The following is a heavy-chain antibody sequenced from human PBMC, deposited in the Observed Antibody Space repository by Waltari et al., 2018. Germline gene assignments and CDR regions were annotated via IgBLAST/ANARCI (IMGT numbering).Heavy chain of an antibody. V-gene: IGHV3-21*01. D-gene: IGHD6-13*01. J-gene: IGHJ5*02. CDR2: ISSSSSYI. Sequence: EVQLVESGGGLVKPGGSLRLSCAASGFTFSSYTLNWVRQAPGKGLEWVSSISSSSSYIYYADSVKGRFTISRDNAKNSLYLQMNSLRAEDTAVYYCARAAAGSRGWFDPWGQGTLVTVSS. CDR1: GFTFSSYT. CDR3: ARAAAGSRGWFDP.